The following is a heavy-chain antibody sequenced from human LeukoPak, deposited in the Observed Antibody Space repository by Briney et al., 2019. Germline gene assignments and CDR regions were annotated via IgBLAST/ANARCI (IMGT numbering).Heavy chain of an antibody. V-gene: IGHV3-15*01. CDR2: IRSKTGGGTI. CDR1: GFTFGNAW. J-gene: IGHJ4*02. Sequence: GGSLRLSCAASGFTFGNAWMSWVRQAPGKGLEWVGRIRSKTGGGTIDYAAPVKGRFTISRDDSKNTLYLQMSSLKSEDTAVYYCTVAIVAPMWDCWGQGTLVTVSS. CDR3: TVAIVAPMWDC. D-gene: IGHD5-12*01.